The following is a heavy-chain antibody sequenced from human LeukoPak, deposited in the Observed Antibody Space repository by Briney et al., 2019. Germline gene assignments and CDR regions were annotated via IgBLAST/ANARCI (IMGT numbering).Heavy chain of an antibody. CDR1: GGTFSSYA. V-gene: IGHV1-69*13. J-gene: IGHJ6*02. D-gene: IGHD6-13*01. CDR2: IIPIFGTA. CDR3: AREIGQQLVPYYYYGMDV. Sequence: SVKVSCKASGGTFSSYAISWVRQAPGQGLEWMGGIIPIFGTANYAQKFQGRVTITADESTSTAYMELSSLRSEDTAVYYCAREIGQQLVPYYYYGMDVWGRGTTVTVSS.